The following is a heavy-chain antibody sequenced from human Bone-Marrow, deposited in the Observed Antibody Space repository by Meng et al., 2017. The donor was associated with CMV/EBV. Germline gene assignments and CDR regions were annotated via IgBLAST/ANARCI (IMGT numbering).Heavy chain of an antibody. J-gene: IGHJ5*02. D-gene: IGHD2-2*01. V-gene: IGHV5-51*01. CDR3: PRHSVYCSSTSCYSKLDP. Sequence: GESLKISCKGSGYSFTSYWIGWVRQMPGTGLEWMGIIYPGDSDTRYSPSFQGQVTISADKSISTAYLQWSSLKASHTAMYYCPRHSVYCSSTSCYSKLDPWGQGTLVTVSS. CDR1: GYSFTSYW. CDR2: IYPGDSDT.